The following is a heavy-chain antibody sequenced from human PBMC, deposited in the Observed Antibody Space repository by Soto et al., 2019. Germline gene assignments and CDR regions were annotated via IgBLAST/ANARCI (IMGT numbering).Heavy chain of an antibody. CDR3: ARIREWIRYFDWYIDY. V-gene: IGHV3-74*01. D-gene: IGHD3-9*01. CDR1: GFTFSSYW. Sequence: EVQLVESGGGLVQPGGSLRLSCAASGFTFSSYWMHWVRQAPGKGLVWVSRINSDGSSTSYADSVKGRFTISRDNAKNTLYMQMNSLRAEDTAVYYCARIREWIRYFDWYIDYWGQGTLVTVSS. CDR2: INSDGSST. J-gene: IGHJ4*02.